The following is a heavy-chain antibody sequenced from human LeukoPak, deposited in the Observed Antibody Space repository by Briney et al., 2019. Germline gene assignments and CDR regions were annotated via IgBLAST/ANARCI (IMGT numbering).Heavy chain of an antibody. V-gene: IGHV1-69*05. J-gene: IGHJ6*03. D-gene: IGHD6-6*01. CDR2: IIPIFGTA. Sequence: ASVKVSCKASGGTLSSYAISWVRQAPGQGLEWMGRIIPIFGTANYAQKFQGRVTITTDESTSTAYMELSSLRSEDTAVYYCASIEYSSSVGRYYYYMDVWGKGTTVTVSS. CDR1: GGTLSSYA. CDR3: ASIEYSSSVGRYYYYMDV.